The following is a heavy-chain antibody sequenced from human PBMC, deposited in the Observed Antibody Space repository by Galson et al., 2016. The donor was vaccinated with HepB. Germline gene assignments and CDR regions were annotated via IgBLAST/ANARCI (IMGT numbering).Heavy chain of an antibody. Sequence: WIGSIYYSGNTYFNPSLKSRVTISVDTSKNQFYLNLTSVTAADTTVYYCARQTRIAIFGDAFDIWGQGTMVTVST. V-gene: IGHV4-39*01. D-gene: IGHD3-3*01. CDR3: ARQTRIAIFGDAFDI. CDR2: IYYSGNT. J-gene: IGHJ3*02.